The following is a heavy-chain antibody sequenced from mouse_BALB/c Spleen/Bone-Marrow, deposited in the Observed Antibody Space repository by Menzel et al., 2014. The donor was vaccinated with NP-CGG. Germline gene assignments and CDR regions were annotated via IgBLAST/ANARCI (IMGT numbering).Heavy chain of an antibody. V-gene: IGHV1S81*02. CDR1: GYTFTSYW. CDR2: INPSNGRT. J-gene: IGHJ1*01. CDR3: ARDYDYWYFDV. Sequence: VQLQQSGAELVKPGASVKLSCKASGYTFTSYWMHLVKQRPGQGLEWIGEINPSNGRTNYNEKFKSKATLTVDKSSNTAYMQLSSLTSEDSAVYYCARDYDYWYFDVWGAGTTVTVSS. D-gene: IGHD2-4*01.